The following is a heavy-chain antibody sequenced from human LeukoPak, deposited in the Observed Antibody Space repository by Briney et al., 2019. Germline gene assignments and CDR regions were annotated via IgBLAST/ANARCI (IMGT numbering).Heavy chain of an antibody. D-gene: IGHD6-6*01. CDR2: IYYSGST. CDR1: GGSISSYY. Sequence: PSETLSLTCTVSGGSISSYYWSWIRQPPGKGLEWIGYIYYSGSTNYNPSLKSRVTISVDTSKNQFSLKLSSVTAADTAVYYCARGQSLNGIAARPNWFDPWGQGTLVTVSS. CDR3: ARGQSLNGIAARPNWFDP. J-gene: IGHJ5*02. V-gene: IGHV4-59*01.